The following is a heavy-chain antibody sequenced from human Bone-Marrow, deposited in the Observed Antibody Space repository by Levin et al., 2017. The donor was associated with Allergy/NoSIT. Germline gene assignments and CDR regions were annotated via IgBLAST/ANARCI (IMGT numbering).Heavy chain of an antibody. V-gene: IGHV3-20*04. J-gene: IGHJ4*02. CDR2: INWNGGRT. Sequence: GGSLRLSCAASGFTFDDYGMSWVRQGPGKGLEWVSGINWNGGRTGYADSVKGRFTISRDNAKKSLFLEMNSLRAEDTALYYCARDTDNGGPVFDYWGQGALVTVSS. D-gene: IGHD4-23*01. CDR3: ARDTDNGGPVFDY. CDR1: GFTFDDYG.